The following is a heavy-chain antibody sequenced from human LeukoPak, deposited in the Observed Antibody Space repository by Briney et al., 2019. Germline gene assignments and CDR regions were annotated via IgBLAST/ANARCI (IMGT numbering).Heavy chain of an antibody. CDR3: ARRYSSGSNWFDP. D-gene: IGHD6-19*01. V-gene: IGHV3-48*04. Sequence: GGSLRLSCAASGFSLSNYGMNWVRQAPGKGLEWVSYISSTSSAKEYADSVKGRFTISRDNAKNSLYLQMNSLRAEDTAVYYCARRYSSGSNWFDPWGEGTLVTVSS. J-gene: IGHJ5*02. CDR1: GFSLSNYG. CDR2: ISSTSSAK.